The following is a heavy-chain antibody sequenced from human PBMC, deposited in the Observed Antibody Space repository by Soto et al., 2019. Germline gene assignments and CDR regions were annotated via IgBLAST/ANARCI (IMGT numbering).Heavy chain of an antibody. J-gene: IGHJ6*02. D-gene: IGHD3-16*01. V-gene: IGHV1-18*01. CDR1: GYIFVNYG. CDR2: IIPYTGNT. Sequence: QVQLVQSGDEVKKPGASVKVSCKASGYIFVNYGIAWVRQAPGQGLEWMGLIIPYTGNTHSATKVQGRLTMTTDTSTSTAYMDLGSLTSDDTAVYYCVMVDNYVTPTPQDVWGQGTTVTVSS. CDR3: VMVDNYVTPTPQDV.